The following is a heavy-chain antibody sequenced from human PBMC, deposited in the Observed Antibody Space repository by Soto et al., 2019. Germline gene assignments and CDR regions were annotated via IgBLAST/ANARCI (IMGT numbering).Heavy chain of an antibody. CDR3: ARVQLVQHYYFDY. J-gene: IGHJ4*02. D-gene: IGHD6-6*01. CDR1: GGTFSSYA. Sequence: ASVKVSCKASGGTFSSYAISWLRQAPGQGLEWMGGIIPIFGTANYAQKFQGRVTITADESTSTVYMELSSLRSEDTAVYYCARVQLVQHYYFDYWGQGTLVTVSS. CDR2: IIPIFGTA. V-gene: IGHV1-69*13.